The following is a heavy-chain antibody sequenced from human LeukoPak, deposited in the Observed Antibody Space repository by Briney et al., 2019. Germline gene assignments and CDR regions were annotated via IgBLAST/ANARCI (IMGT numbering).Heavy chain of an antibody. Sequence: GAAVKVSCKASGYTFTSYFMHWVRQAPGQGLEWMGIIHPSGGSASYAQNFQGRVTMIRDTSTSTVYMELSSLRSEDTAVYYCARDASCSGGNCYAWFDPWGQGTLVTVSS. V-gene: IGHV1-46*01. CDR2: IHPSGGSA. D-gene: IGHD2-15*01. CDR3: ARDASCSGGNCYAWFDP. J-gene: IGHJ5*02. CDR1: GYTFTSYF.